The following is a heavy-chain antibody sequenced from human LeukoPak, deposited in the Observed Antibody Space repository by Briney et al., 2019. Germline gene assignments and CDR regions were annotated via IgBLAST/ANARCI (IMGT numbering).Heavy chain of an antibody. CDR3: ARDVEYQPLYYDSSYDAFDI. Sequence: GASVKVSCTASGYTFTGYYMHWVRQAPGQGLEWMGWINPNSGGTNYAQNFQGRVTMTRDTSISTAYMELSRLRSDDTAVYYCARDVEYQPLYYDSSYDAFDIWGQGTMVTVSS. CDR2: INPNSGGT. V-gene: IGHV1-2*02. J-gene: IGHJ3*02. CDR1: GYTFTGYY. D-gene: IGHD3-22*01.